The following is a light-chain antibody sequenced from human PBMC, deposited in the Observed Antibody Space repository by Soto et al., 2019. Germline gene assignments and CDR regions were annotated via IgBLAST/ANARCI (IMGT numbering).Light chain of an antibody. J-gene: IGKJ1*01. CDR2: KAS. CDR1: QSISSW. V-gene: IGKV1-5*03. CDR3: QHYNSYPWT. Sequence: DIQMTQSPSTLSTSVGDRVTITCRASQSISSWLAWYQQKPGKAPKLLIYKASSLESGVPSRFSGSGSGTEFNLNLSSLQPDDFATYYCQHYNSYPWTFGQGTKVEIK.